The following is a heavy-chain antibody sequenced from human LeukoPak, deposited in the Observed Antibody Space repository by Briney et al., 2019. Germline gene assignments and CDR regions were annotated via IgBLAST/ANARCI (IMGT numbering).Heavy chain of an antibody. CDR1: GVSISTYY. CDR3: ARWYCSNNLCFHMDV. V-gene: IGHV4-59*08. J-gene: IGHJ6*03. Sequence: SETLSLTCTVSGVSISTYYWSWIRQPPGKGLEWIGYVHYSGGSAYIPSLNSRVTMSVDTSKNQFSLSLTSVTAADTALYYCARWYCSNNLCFHMDVWGKGTTVTVSS. D-gene: IGHD2-2*01. CDR2: VHYSGGS.